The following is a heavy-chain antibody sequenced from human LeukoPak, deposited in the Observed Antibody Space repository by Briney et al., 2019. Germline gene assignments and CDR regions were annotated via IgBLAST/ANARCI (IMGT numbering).Heavy chain of an antibody. Sequence: GGSLRLSCAASGFTFTGFAMRWVRQSPGKGLEWVSTISGSGGSTYYADSVKGRLTISRDNSKNTLYLQMNSLRAEDTAVYYCAREGTGYSGYAPFDYWGQGTLVTVSS. V-gene: IGHV3-23*01. CDR3: AREGTGYSGYAPFDY. CDR1: GFTFTGFA. D-gene: IGHD5-12*01. J-gene: IGHJ4*02. CDR2: ISGSGGST.